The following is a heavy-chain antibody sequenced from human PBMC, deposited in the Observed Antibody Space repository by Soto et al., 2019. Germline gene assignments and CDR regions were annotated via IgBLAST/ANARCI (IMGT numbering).Heavy chain of an antibody. Sequence: EASVKVSCKASGGTFSSYAIDWVRQAPGQGLEWMGGIIPIFGTADYAQKFQGRVTITADESTSTAYMELSSLRSEDTAVYYCARGQTGGGWGYYFDYWGQGTLVTVS. CDR3: ARGQTGGGWGYYFDY. V-gene: IGHV1-69*13. CDR1: GGTFSSYA. CDR2: IIPIFGTA. D-gene: IGHD3-16*01. J-gene: IGHJ4*02.